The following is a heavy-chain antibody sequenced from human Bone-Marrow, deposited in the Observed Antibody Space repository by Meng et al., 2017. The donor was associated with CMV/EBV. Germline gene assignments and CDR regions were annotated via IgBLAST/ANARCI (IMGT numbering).Heavy chain of an antibody. J-gene: IGHJ4*02. V-gene: IGHV3-64*02. D-gene: IGHD4-23*01. CDR1: GFTFSSYA. CDR2: ISSNGGST. Sequence: GASLKISCEASGFTFSSYAMHWVRQAPGKGLEYVSAISSNGGSTYDADSVKGRFTISRDNSKNSLYLQMNSLRAEATAVYYCANTNDYGGYSLNWGQGTLVAVSS. CDR3: ANTNDYGGYSLN.